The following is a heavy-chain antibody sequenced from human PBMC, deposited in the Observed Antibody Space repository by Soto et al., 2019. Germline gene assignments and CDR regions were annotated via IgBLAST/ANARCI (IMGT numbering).Heavy chain of an antibody. Sequence: LRLSCAASGFTVSSNYMSWVRQAPGKGLEWVSVIYSGGSTYYAGSVKGRFTISRDNSKNTLYLQMNSLRAEDTAVYYCARDTVSGFDPWGQGTLVTVSS. CDR3: ARDTVSGFDP. J-gene: IGHJ5*02. CDR1: GFTVSSNY. D-gene: IGHD4-17*01. CDR2: IYSGGST. V-gene: IGHV3-53*01.